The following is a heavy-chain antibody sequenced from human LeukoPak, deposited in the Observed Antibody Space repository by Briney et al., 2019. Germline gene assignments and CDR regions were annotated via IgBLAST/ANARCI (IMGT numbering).Heavy chain of an antibody. CDR2: IYYSGST. J-gene: IGHJ5*02. V-gene: IGHV4-39*01. Sequence: PSQTLSLTCTVSGGSISSGSYYWGWIRQPPGKGLEWIGSIYYSGSTYYNPSLKSRVTISVDTSKNQFSLKLSSVTAADTAVYYCARHDYESWFDPWGQGTLVTVSS. CDR1: GGSISSGSYY. D-gene: IGHD4/OR15-4a*01. CDR3: ARHDYESWFDP.